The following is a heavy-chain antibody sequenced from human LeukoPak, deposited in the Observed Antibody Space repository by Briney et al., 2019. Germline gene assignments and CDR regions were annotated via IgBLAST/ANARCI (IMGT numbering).Heavy chain of an antibody. CDR2: ISASGGST. D-gene: IGHD3-16*01. V-gene: IGHV3-23*01. J-gene: IGHJ5*02. CDR3: AKDRTVAPGRAYGGANWFDP. Sequence: QPGGSLRLSCAASGFTFSSHAMSWVRQAPGKGLEWVSLISASGGSTYYGESVNGRFTISRDNSKNTVYLQMNSLTTEDTAVYYCAKDRTVAPGRAYGGANWFDPSGQGTLVTVSS. CDR1: GFTFSSHA.